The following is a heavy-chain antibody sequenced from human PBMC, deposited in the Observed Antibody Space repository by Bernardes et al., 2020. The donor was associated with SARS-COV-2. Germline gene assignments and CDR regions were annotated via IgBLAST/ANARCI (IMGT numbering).Heavy chain of an antibody. CDR2: NNTNTGNP. V-gene: IGHV7-4-1*02. CDR1: GYTFTSYA. D-gene: IGHD3-10*01. CDR3: ARTSVTGSGSYGMDV. Sequence: ASVKVSCKASGYTFTSYAMNWVRQAPGQGLAWMGWNNTNTGNPTYAQGFTGRFVFSLDTSVSTAYLQISSLKAEDTAVYYCARTSVTGSGSYGMDVWGQGTTVTVSS. J-gene: IGHJ6*02.